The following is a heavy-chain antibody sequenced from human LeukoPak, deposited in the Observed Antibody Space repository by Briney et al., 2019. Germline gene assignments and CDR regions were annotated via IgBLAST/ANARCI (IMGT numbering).Heavy chain of an antibody. D-gene: IGHD3-22*01. CDR2: IKQDGSEK. Sequence: PGGSLRLSCAASEFTISGYWMSWVRQAPGKGLEWGANIKQDGSEKFYVDSVKGRFTISRDNAKNSVFLQLNSLRAEDTAVYYCARAPSSGYYFFDAFDIWGQGTMVTVSS. J-gene: IGHJ3*02. V-gene: IGHV3-7*05. CDR3: ARAPSSGYYFFDAFDI. CDR1: EFTISGYW.